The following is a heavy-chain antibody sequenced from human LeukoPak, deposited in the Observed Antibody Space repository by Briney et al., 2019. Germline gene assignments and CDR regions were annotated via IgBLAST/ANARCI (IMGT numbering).Heavy chain of an antibody. CDR1: GFTFNSYW. D-gene: IGHD6-19*01. CDR2: INIDGSST. V-gene: IGHV3-74*01. J-gene: IGHJ4*02. Sequence: GGSLRLSCAASGFTFNSYWMHWVRQAPGKGLEWVSRINIDGSSTTYADSVKGRFTISRDNAKNTLYLQMNSLRAEDTAVYYCAREGDSSGWYYFDYWGQGTLVTVSS. CDR3: AREGDSSGWYYFDY.